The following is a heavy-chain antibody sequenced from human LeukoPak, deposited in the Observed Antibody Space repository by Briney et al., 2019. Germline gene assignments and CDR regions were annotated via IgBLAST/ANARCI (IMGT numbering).Heavy chain of an antibody. J-gene: IGHJ3*02. CDR1: GFTFSSYW. Sequence: GGSLRLSCAASGFTFSSYWMSWVRQAPGKGLEWVANIKQDGSEKYYVDSVKGRFTISRDNAKNSLYLQMNSLRAEDTAVYYCAGIYDSSGSDAFDIWGQGTMVTVSS. CDR3: AGIYDSSGSDAFDI. CDR2: IKQDGSEK. D-gene: IGHD3-22*01. V-gene: IGHV3-7*01.